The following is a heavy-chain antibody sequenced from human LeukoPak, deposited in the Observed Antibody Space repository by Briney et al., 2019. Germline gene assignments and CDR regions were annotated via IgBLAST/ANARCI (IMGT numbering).Heavy chain of an antibody. D-gene: IGHD1-1*01. Sequence: GGSLRLSCAASGFIFSNYAMSWVRQAPGKGLEWVSSISGSGGSIDYADSVKGRFTISRDNSKSTVYLQMNSLRAEDTAVYYCANGIRYYFDKWGEGTLVTVSS. CDR1: GFIFSNYA. CDR3: ANGIRYYFDK. J-gene: IGHJ4*02. V-gene: IGHV3-23*01. CDR2: ISGSGGSI.